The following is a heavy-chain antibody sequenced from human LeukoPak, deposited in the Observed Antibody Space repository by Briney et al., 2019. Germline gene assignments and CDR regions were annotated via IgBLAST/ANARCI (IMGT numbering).Heavy chain of an antibody. J-gene: IGHJ3*02. CDR3: ATNTMFRGIHAFDI. Sequence: VESPDISCKGSGYSFTSYWIGWVRQMPGKGLEWMGIIYPGDSDTRYSPSFQGQVTISADKSISTAYLQWSSLKASDSAMYYCATNTMFRGIHAFDIWGQGAIVTAS. CDR1: GYSFTSYW. CDR2: IYPGDSDT. D-gene: IGHD3-10*01. V-gene: IGHV5-51*01.